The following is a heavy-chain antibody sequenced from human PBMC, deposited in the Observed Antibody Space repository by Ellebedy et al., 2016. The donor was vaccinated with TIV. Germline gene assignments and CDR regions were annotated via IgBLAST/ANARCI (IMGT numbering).Heavy chain of an antibody. Sequence: AASVKVSCKASGYTFTSYGISWVRQAPGQGLEWMGWISAYNGNTNYAQKLQGRVTMTTDTSTSTAYMELRSLRSDDTAVYYCARSPVDSSGWYFVPKFYYYYGMDVWGQGTTVTVSS. CDR1: GYTFTSYG. CDR2: ISAYNGNT. J-gene: IGHJ6*02. CDR3: ARSPVDSSGWYFVPKFYYYYGMDV. D-gene: IGHD6-19*01. V-gene: IGHV1-18*04.